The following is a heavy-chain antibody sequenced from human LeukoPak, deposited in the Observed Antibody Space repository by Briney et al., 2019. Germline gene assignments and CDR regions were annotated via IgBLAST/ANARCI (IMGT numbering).Heavy chain of an antibody. Sequence: ASVKVSCKASGYTFTSYYMHWVRQAPGQGLEWMGIINPSGGSTSYAQKFQGRVTMTRDMSTSTAYMELSSLRSEDTAVYYCARDYSSSYRFDYWGQGTLVTVSS. D-gene: IGHD6-6*01. CDR1: GYTFTSYY. CDR3: ARDYSSSYRFDY. CDR2: INPSGGST. J-gene: IGHJ4*02. V-gene: IGHV1-46*01.